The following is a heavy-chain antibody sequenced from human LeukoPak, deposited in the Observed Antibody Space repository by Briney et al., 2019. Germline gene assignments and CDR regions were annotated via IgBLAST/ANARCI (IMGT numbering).Heavy chain of an antibody. J-gene: IGHJ4*02. CDR1: GFTFSDYY. D-gene: IGHD1-26*01. CDR2: ISGSGGST. Sequence: PGGSLRLSCAASGFTFSDYYMSWIRQAPGKGLEWVSAISGSGGSTYYADSVKGRFTISRDNSKNTLYLQMNSLRAEDTAVYYCAKGLSLGGSYLWGYWGQGTLVTVSS. CDR3: AKGLSLGGSYLWGY. V-gene: IGHV3-23*01.